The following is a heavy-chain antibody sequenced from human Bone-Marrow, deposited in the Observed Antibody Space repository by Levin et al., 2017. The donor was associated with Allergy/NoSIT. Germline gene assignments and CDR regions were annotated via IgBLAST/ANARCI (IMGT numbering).Heavy chain of an antibody. D-gene: IGHD4-17*01. CDR3: AKAGTTVMLDYSYLDV. Sequence: GGSLRLSCTISGFIFADYAMNWVRQAPGRGLEWVSSLDGSSAKTYYADSVKGRFTISREYSKNTLFLQMNSLRVEDTARYYWAKAGTTVMLDYSYLDVWGEGTAVTVSS. CDR1: GFIFADYA. CDR2: LDGSSAKT. J-gene: IGHJ6*03. V-gene: IGHV3-23*01.